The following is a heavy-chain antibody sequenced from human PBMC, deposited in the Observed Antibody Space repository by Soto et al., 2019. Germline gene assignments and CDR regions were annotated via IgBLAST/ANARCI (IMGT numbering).Heavy chain of an antibody. Sequence: QVQLVQSGPEVKMPGASVKVSCKTSGYSFSAYGLAWLRQAPGQRPEWMGWVSTNNANTNYAQKFQGRVTMTTDTSTTTTYMELRSVRSDDTAVYYCARELNTESSAYYSFAYWGQGTLVTVSS. J-gene: IGHJ4*02. CDR2: VSTNNANT. CDR3: ARELNTESSAYYSFAY. D-gene: IGHD3-22*01. CDR1: GYSFSAYG. V-gene: IGHV1-18*01.